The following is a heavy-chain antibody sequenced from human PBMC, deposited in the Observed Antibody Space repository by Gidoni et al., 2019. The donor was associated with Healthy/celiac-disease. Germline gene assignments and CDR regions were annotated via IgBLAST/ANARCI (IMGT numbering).Heavy chain of an antibody. D-gene: IGHD3-10*01. CDR1: GSTFTDYY. CDR2: VEPEDGET. J-gene: IGHJ5*02. V-gene: IGHV1-69-2*01. Sequence: EVQLVQSGAEVKKPGATAKISCKVSGSTFTDYYMHWVQQAPGNGLEWMGIVEPEDGETIYAEKFQGRVTITADTVTDTAYMELSSLRAEDTAVYYCATGPIDYYGSGITGFDPWGQGTLVTVSS. CDR3: ATGPIDYYGSGITGFDP.